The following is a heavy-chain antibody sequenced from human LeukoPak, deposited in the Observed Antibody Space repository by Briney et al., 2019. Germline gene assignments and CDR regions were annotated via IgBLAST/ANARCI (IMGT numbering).Heavy chain of an antibody. D-gene: IGHD6-19*01. CDR2: ISAYNGNT. V-gene: IGHV1-18*01. CDR1: GYTFTSYG. Sequence: GASVKVSCKASGYTFTSYGISWVRQAPGQGLEWMGWISAYNGNTNYAQNLQGRVTMTTDTSTNTAYMELRSLRSDDTAVYYCARGVRSGVAVVGIRFDPWGQGTLVTVSS. CDR3: ARGVRSGVAVVGIRFDP. J-gene: IGHJ5*02.